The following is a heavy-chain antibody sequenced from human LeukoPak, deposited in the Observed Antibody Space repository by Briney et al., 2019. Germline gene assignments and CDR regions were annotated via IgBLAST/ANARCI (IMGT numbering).Heavy chain of an antibody. CDR2: IYYSGST. CDR3: ASLADYDILTGYRRPTYYGMDV. J-gene: IGHJ6*02. CDR1: GGSISSSSYY. D-gene: IGHD3-9*01. V-gene: IGHV4-39*07. Sequence: SETLSLTCTVSGGSISSSSYYWGWIRQPPGKGLEWIGSIYYSGSTYYNPSLKSRVTISVDTSKNQFSLKLSSVTAADTAVYYCASLADYDILTGYRRPTYYGMDVWGQGTTVTVSS.